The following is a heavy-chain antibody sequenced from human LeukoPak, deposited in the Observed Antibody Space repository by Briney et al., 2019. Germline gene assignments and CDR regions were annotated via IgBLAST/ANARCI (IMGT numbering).Heavy chain of an antibody. CDR3: ARENYGSGSYVRLFDY. CDR2: MNPNSGNT. CDR1: GYTFTSYD. V-gene: IGHV1-8*01. D-gene: IGHD3-10*01. J-gene: IGHJ4*02. Sequence: ASVKVSCKASGYTFTSYDINWVRQATGQGLEWMGWMNPNSGNTGYAQKFQGRFTISRDNSKNTLYLQMNSLRAEDTAVYYCARENYGSGSYVRLFDYWGQGTLVTVSS.